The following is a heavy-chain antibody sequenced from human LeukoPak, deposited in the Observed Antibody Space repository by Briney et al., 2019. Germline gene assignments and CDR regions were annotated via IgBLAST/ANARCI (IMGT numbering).Heavy chain of an antibody. V-gene: IGHV3-74*01. CDR1: GFTFSSYW. Sequence: GGSLRLSCAVSGFTFSSYWMHWVRHAPGKGLVWVSRINSDGSSTSYADSVKGRFTISRDNAKNTLYLQMNSLRAEDTAVYYCAREDQQLVRAFDIWGQGTMVTVSS. D-gene: IGHD6-13*01. J-gene: IGHJ3*02. CDR3: AREDQQLVRAFDI. CDR2: INSDGSST.